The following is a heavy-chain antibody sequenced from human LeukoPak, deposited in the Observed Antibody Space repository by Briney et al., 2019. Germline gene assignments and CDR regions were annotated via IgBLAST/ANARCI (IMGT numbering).Heavy chain of an antibody. CDR2: IVPIFGTA. Sequence: SVKVSCKASGYTFTSFAIHWVRQAPGQRLEWMGGIVPIFGTANYAQKFQGRVTITADESTSTGYMELSSLRSEDTAVYYCASKRGYSYGLDYWGQGTLVTVSS. V-gene: IGHV1-69*13. D-gene: IGHD5-18*01. CDR1: GYTFTSFA. J-gene: IGHJ4*02. CDR3: ASKRGYSYGLDY.